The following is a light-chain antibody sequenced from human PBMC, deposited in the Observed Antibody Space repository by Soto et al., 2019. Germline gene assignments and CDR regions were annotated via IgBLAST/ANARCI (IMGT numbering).Light chain of an antibody. J-gene: IGKJ1*01. CDR2: DAS. CDR1: QSISTW. CDR3: QQYSTYSGT. Sequence: DIQMTQSPSTLSASVGDRVAITCRASQSISTWLAWYQQKPGKAPKLLIYDASSLESGVPSRFSGSGSGTEFTLTINSLQPDDFATSYCQQYSTYSGTFGQGTKVEIK. V-gene: IGKV1-5*01.